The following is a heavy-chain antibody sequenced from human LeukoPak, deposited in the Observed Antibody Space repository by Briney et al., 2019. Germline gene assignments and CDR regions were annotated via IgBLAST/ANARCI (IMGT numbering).Heavy chain of an antibody. V-gene: IGHV1-2*06. CDR2: INPYSGDT. CDR1: GYTFTGYH. CDR3: ARDQGSVTRSWYTGY. J-gene: IGHJ4*02. D-gene: IGHD6-13*01. Sequence: GASVKVSCKASGYTFTGYHIHWVRQAPGQGLEWMGRINPYSGDTNFAQKFQGSVTLTRDTSITTDYMDLRSLTPDDPAVYFCARDQGSVTRSWYTGYWGQGTQVTVSS.